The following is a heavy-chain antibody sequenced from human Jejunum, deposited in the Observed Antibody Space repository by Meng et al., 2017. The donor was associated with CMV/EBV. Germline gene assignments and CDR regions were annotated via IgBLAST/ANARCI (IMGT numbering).Heavy chain of an antibody. V-gene: IGHV3-7*01. Sequence: RYWMSWVRQVPGKGLEWVANIKQDGGERYYVESVKGRFTISRNNRENSVYLQMNSLRPDDTAVYYCARGRKACNDVRCHRGGLDYWGQGSLVTVSS. CDR1: RYW. CDR3: ARGRKACNDVRCHRGGLDY. CDR2: IKQDGGER. J-gene: IGHJ4*02. D-gene: IGHD1-1*01.